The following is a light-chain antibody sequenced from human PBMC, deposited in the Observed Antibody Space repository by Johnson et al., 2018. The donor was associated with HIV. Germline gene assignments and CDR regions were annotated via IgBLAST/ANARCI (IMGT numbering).Light chain of an antibody. V-gene: IGLV1-51*02. J-gene: IGLJ1*01. CDR3: GTWDSSLSAGVFV. CDR1: SSNIGNNY. CDR2: ENN. Sequence: QSMLTKPPSVSAAPGQKVTISCSGSSSNIGNNYVSWYQQLPGTAPKLLIYENNKRPSGIPDRLSGSKSGTSATLGITGLQTGDEADYYCGTWDSSLSAGVFVFGTGTKVTVL.